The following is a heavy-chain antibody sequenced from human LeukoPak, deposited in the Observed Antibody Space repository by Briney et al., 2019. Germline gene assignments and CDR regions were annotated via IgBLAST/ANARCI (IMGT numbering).Heavy chain of an antibody. D-gene: IGHD1-1*01. CDR1: GYTFTSYG. Sequence: GASVKVSCKASGYTFTSYGISWVRQPPGQGLEWMGIISPIDGSTSYAQKFQGRVTMTRDMSTSTDYMELSSLRSEDTAVYYCARDNSMEDTAWWFDPWGQGTLVTVSS. V-gene: IGHV1-46*01. J-gene: IGHJ5*02. CDR3: ARDNSMEDTAWWFDP. CDR2: ISPIDGST.